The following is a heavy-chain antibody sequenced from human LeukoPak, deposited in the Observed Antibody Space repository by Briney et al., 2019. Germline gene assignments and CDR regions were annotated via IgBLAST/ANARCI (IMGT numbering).Heavy chain of an antibody. V-gene: IGHV3-23*01. D-gene: IGHD1-26*01. J-gene: IGHJ3*02. Sequence: LGGSLRLSCAASGFTFSSYAMSWVRQAPGKGLEWVSAISGSGGSTYYADSVRGRFTISRDNSKNTLYLQMNSLRAEDTAVYYCATPLSGSQTDDAFDIWGQGTMVTVSS. CDR1: GFTFSSYA. CDR3: ATPLSGSQTDDAFDI. CDR2: ISGSGGST.